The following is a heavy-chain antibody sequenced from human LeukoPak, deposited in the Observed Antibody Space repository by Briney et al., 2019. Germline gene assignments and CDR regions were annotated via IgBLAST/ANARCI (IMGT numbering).Heavy chain of an antibody. Sequence: SVKVSCKASGGTFSSYTISWVRQAPGQGLEWMGRIIPILGIANYAQKFQGRVTITADKSTSTVYMELSSLRSEDTVVYYCAREDYYGSGFDHWGQGTLVTVSS. CDR1: GGTFSSYT. CDR3: AREDYYGSGFDH. J-gene: IGHJ5*02. D-gene: IGHD3-10*01. V-gene: IGHV1-69*04. CDR2: IIPILGIA.